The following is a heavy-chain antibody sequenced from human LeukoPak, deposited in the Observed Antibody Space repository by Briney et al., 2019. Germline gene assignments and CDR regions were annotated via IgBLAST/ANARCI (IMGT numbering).Heavy chain of an antibody. D-gene: IGHD6-6*01. CDR2: IKQDGSEK. J-gene: IGHJ4*02. CDR3: ARGVEAGRRFDY. CDR1: GFTFSSYW. Sequence: GGSLSLPCAASGFTFSSYWMTWVRQAPGKGLEWVANIKQDGSEKYYVDSVKGRFTISRDNAKNSLYLQMNSLRAEDTAVYYCARGVEAGRRFDYWGQVALVTVSS. V-gene: IGHV3-7*04.